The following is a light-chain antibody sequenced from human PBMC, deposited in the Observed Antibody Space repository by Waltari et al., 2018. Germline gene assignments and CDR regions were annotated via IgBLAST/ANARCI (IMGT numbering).Light chain of an antibody. J-gene: IGLJ3*02. CDR1: SCNVGSSD. V-gene: IGLV1-47*01. CDR3: AAWDDSLSCWV. CDR2: RDD. Sequence: QSVLTQPPSASGTPAQRVSISKSGSSCNVGSSDVYWYQHLQGAAPKVHMFRDDERASGIPDRFSGSKSGTPASLAISGLRSEDEADYYCAAWDDSLSCWVFGGGTKLTVL.